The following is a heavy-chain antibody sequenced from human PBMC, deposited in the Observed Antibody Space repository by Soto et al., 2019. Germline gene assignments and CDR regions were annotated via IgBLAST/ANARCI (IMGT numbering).Heavy chain of an antibody. CDR1: GFTFSSYG. V-gene: IGHV3-30*18. Sequence: QVQLVESGGGVVQPGRSLRLSCAASGFTFSSYGMHWVRQAPGKGLEWVAVISYDGSNKYYADSVKGRFTISRDNSKNTLYLQMNSLSAEDTAVYYCAKDRSSRYCSSTSCYAPVDYWGQGTLVTVSS. D-gene: IGHD2-2*01. CDR2: ISYDGSNK. J-gene: IGHJ4*02. CDR3: AKDRSSRYCSSTSCYAPVDY.